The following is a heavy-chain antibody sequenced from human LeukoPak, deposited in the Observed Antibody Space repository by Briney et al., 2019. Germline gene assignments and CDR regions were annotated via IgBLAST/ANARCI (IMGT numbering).Heavy chain of an antibody. D-gene: IGHD3-10*01. J-gene: IGHJ3*01. CDR3: AKDQWEFLS. Sequence: GGSLRLSCVASGFTFISHAMSWVRQTPGKGLEWVSTISRDNINTYYTDSVKGRFTISRDNSKNTLHLQMNSLRADDTAIYYCAKDQWEFLSWGQGTMVTVSS. CDR2: ISRDNINT. CDR1: GFTFISHA. V-gene: IGHV3-23*01.